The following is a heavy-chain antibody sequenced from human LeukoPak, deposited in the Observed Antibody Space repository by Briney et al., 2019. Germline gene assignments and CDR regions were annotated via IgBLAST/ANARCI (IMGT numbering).Heavy chain of an antibody. CDR2: INLSGTGT. CDR1: GYTITNNY. D-gene: IGHD3-22*01. J-gene: IGHJ4*02. Sequence: ASVKVSCKASGYTITNNYMHWVRQAPGQGLEWMGVINLSGTGTNYAQKFQGRVTMTRDTSISTAYMELSRLRSDDTAVYYCARVNYYDSSGYRNYFDYWGQGTLVTVSS. CDR3: ARVNYYDSSGYRNYFDY. V-gene: IGHV1-2*02.